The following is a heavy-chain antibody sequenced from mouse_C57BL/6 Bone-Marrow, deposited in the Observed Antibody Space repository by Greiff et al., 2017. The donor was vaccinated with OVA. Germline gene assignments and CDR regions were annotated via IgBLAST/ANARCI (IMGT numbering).Heavy chain of an antibody. V-gene: IGHV2-6-1*01. CDR3: ARHGGPGYFDG. J-gene: IGHJ1*03. Sequence: VQLQESGPGLVAPSQSLSITCTVSGFSLTSYGVHWVRQPPGKGLEWLVVIWSDGSTHYNSALQYRMSISKDNSKSQVFLKMNRLQTYDTAMYYCARHGGPGYFDGWGTGTTVTVSS. CDR1: GFSLTSYG. CDR2: IWSDGST.